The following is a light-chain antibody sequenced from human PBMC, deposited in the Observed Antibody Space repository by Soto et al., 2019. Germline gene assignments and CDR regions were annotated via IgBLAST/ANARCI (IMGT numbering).Light chain of an antibody. CDR2: DVT. CDR1: SSDVGGYNY. J-gene: IGLJ1*01. Sequence: QSVLTQPASVSGSPGQSIAISCTGTSSDVGGYNYVSWYQQHPGKAPKLIIYDVTNRPSGVSNRFSGSKSGNTASLTISGLQAEDEADYYCGSYTSSSTDVFGTGTKVTVL. V-gene: IGLV2-14*01. CDR3: GSYTSSSTDV.